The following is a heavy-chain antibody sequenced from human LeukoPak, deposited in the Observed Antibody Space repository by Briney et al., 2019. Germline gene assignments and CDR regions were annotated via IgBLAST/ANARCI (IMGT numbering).Heavy chain of an antibody. CDR3: ARLVVRDGYNFDAFDI. CDR1: GYSFTSYW. J-gene: IGHJ3*02. Sequence: KYGESLKTCCKDSGYSFTSYWIGWVHPMPGKGLWWGGIIYPGDSDTNYSPSFQGQVTISADKSISTAYLQWSSLKASDTAMYYCARLVVRDGYNFDAFDIWGQGTMVTVSS. CDR2: IYPGDSDT. D-gene: IGHD5-24*01. V-gene: IGHV5-51*07.